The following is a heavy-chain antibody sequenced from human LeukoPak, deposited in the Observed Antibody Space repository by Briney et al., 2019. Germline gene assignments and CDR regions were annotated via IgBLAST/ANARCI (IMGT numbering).Heavy chain of an antibody. V-gene: IGHV4-59*08. J-gene: IGHJ4*02. CDR3: ARLRRLRKYYFDC. Sequence: SETLSLTCTVSVGSISSYYWSWIRQPPGKGLEWIGYIYYSGSTNYNPSLKSRVTISVDTSKNQFSLKLSSVTAADTAVYYCARLRRLRKYYFDCWGQGTLVTVSS. D-gene: IGHD5-12*01. CDR2: IYYSGST. CDR1: VGSISSYY.